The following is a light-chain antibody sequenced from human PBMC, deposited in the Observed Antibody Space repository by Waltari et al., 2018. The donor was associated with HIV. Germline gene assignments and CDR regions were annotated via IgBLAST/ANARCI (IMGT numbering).Light chain of an antibody. CDR3: QQRKYLYT. V-gene: IGKV3-11*01. CDR1: QTVSTF. Sequence: EIVLTQSPATLSLSPGETATLSCRASQTVSTFLAWYQQKPGQSPRLLISGVPARAPGIPVRFSGSGSETDFTLTISGLEPDDLAVYFCQQRKYLYTFGQGTKVEI. CDR2: GVP. J-gene: IGKJ2*01.